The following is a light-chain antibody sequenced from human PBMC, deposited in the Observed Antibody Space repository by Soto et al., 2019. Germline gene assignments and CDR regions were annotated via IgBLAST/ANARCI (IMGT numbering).Light chain of an antibody. CDR1: SSNIGAGYD. CDR3: QSYDTSLSGVV. CDR2: GNN. Sequence: QSVLTQQPSVSGAPGQRATISCTGSSSNIGAGYDVHWYQQLPGTAPKLVIYGNNNRPSGVPDRFSASKSGTSASLAITGLQAEDEADYYCQSYDTSLSGVVFGGGTKLTVL. J-gene: IGLJ2*01. V-gene: IGLV1-40*01.